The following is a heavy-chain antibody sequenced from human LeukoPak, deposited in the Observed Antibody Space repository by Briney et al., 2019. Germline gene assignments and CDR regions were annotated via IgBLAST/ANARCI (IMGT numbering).Heavy chain of an antibody. V-gene: IGHV3-48*03. Sequence: GGSLRLSCAASGFTFSSYEMNWVRQAPGKGLEWVSYISSSGSTIYYVDSVKGRFTISRDNAKNSLYLQMNSLRAEDTAVYYCARDQGSSGPLDYWGQGTLVTVSS. J-gene: IGHJ4*02. CDR1: GFTFSSYE. CDR2: ISSSGSTI. CDR3: ARDQGSSGPLDY. D-gene: IGHD6-19*01.